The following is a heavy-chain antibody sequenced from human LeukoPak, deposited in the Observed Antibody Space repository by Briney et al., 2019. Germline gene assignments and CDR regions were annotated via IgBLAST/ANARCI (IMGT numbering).Heavy chain of an antibody. J-gene: IGHJ5*02. CDR3: ARELACSSTSCPNWFDP. V-gene: IGHV4-61*01. Sequence: SETLSLTCTVSGGSVSSGSYYWSWIRQPPGKGLEWIGYIYYSGSTNYNPSLKSRVTISVDTSKNQFSLKLSSVTAADTAVYYCARELACSSTSCPNWFDPWGQGTLVTVSS. CDR2: IYYSGST. D-gene: IGHD2-2*01. CDR1: GGSVSSGSYY.